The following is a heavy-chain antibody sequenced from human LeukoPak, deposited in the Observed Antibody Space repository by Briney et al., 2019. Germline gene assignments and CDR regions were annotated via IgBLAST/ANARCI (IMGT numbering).Heavy chain of an antibody. J-gene: IGHJ1*01. V-gene: IGHV1-8*01. CDR2: TNPNSGNT. Sequence: ASVKVSCKASGYTFTNYDINWVRQATGQGLEWMGWTNPNSGNTNYAQKFQGRVTMTRNTSISTAYMDLSSLRSEDTAVYYCARNGQQVRYFQHWGQGTLVTVSS. CDR3: ARNGQQVRYFQH. D-gene: IGHD6-13*01. CDR1: GYTFTNYD.